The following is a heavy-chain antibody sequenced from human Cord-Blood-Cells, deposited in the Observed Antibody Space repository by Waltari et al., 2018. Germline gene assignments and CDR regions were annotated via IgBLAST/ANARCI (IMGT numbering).Heavy chain of an antibody. CDR3: ARGFRIATPFDY. CDR1: GGSFSGYY. V-gene: IGHV4-34*01. CDR2: INHSGST. Sequence: QVQLQQWGAGLLMPSETLSLTCAVYGGSFSGYYWSWIRQPPGKGLEWIGEINHSGSTNYNPSLKSRVTISVDTSKNQFSLKLISVTAADTAVYYCARGFRIATPFDYWGQGTLVTVSS. J-gene: IGHJ4*02. D-gene: IGHD6-13*01.